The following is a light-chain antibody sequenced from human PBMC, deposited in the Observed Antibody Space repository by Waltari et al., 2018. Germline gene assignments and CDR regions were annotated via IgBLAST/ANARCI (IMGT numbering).Light chain of an antibody. V-gene: IGLV3-19*01. Sequence: SSELSQDPTVSVALGQAVNITCQGDSLRRYFVSWYQQKPGKAPVLVSYGQNKRTSGIPDRFSGSRSGHTASLTIAGAEAADEADYYCYSRNSDDFTYVFGTGTKLTVL. CDR1: SLRRYF. CDR3: YSRNSDDFTYV. J-gene: IGLJ1*01. CDR2: GQN.